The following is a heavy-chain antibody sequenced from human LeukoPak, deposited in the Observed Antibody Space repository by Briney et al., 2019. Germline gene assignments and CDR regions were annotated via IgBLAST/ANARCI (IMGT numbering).Heavy chain of an antibody. V-gene: IGHV4-34*01. CDR2: INHSGST. CDR3: ARGGGIVGATPDFDY. D-gene: IGHD1-26*01. CDR1: GGSFSGYY. Sequence: SETLSLTCAVYGGSFSGYYWSWIRQPPGKGVEWIGEINHSGSTNYNPSLKSRVTISVDTSKNQFSLKLSSVTAADTAVYYCARGGGIVGATPDFDYWGQGTLVTVSS. J-gene: IGHJ4*02.